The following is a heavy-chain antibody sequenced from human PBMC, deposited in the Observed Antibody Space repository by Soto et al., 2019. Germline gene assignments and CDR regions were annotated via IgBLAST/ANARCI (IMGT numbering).Heavy chain of an antibody. CDR2: IYYSGST. CDR3: ARADCYGSGSYYIPQDYPYYYGMDV. J-gene: IGHJ6*02. CDR1: GGSISSYY. D-gene: IGHD3-10*01. V-gene: IGHV4-59*01. Sequence: SETLSLTCTVSGGSISSYYWSWIRQPPGKGLEWIGYIYYSGSTNYNPSLKSRVTISVDTSKNQFSLKLSSVTAADTAVYYCARADCYGSGSYYIPQDYPYYYGMDVWGQGTAVTVSS.